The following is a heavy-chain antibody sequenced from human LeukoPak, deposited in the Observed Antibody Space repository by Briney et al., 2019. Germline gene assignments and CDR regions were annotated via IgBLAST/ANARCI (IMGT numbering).Heavy chain of an antibody. CDR3: ARGRVASPADY. Sequence: ASVKVSCKASGYTFTGYYMHWVRQAPGQGLEWMGWINPNSGGTNYAQKCQGRVTMTRDTSISTAYMELSRLRSDDTAVYYCARGRVASPADYWGQGTLVTVSS. J-gene: IGHJ4*02. D-gene: IGHD3-3*01. CDR2: INPNSGGT. CDR1: GYTFTGYY. V-gene: IGHV1-2*02.